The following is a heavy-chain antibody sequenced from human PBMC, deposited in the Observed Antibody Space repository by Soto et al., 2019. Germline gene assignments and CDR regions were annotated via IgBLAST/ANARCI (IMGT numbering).Heavy chain of an antibody. Sequence: QVQLVESGGGVVQPGRSLRLSCAASGFTLSSYGMHWVRQAPGKGLEWVAVIWYDGSNKYYADSVKGRFTISRDNSKNTLYLQMNSLRAEDTAVYYCAREVAAAGNIYYFDYWGQGTLVTVSS. CDR2: IWYDGSNK. J-gene: IGHJ4*02. CDR3: AREVAAAGNIYYFDY. D-gene: IGHD6-13*01. CDR1: GFTLSSYG. V-gene: IGHV3-33*01.